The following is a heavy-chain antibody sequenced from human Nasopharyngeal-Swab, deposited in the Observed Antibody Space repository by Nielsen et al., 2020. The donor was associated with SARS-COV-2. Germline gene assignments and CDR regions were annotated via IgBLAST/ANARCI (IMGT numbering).Heavy chain of an antibody. J-gene: IGHJ3*02. CDR1: GGSISSGGYS. CDR3: ARFDSSGYPGAFDI. D-gene: IGHD3-22*01. Sequence: LRLSCAVSGGSISSGGYSWSWIRQPPGKGLEWIGYIYHSGSTYYNPSLKSRVTISVDRSKNQFSLKLSSVTAADTAVYYCARFDSSGYPGAFDIWGQGTMATVSS. V-gene: IGHV4-30-2*01. CDR2: IYHSGST.